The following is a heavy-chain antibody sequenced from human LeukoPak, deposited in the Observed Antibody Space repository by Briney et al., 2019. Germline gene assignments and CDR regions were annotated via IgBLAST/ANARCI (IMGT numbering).Heavy chain of an antibody. CDR1: GGSISSYY. J-gene: IGHJ5*02. D-gene: IGHD3-22*01. Sequence: SETLSLTCTVSGGSISSYYWSWIRQPPGKGLEWIGYIYYSGSTNYNPSLKSRVTISVDTSKNQFSLKLSSVTAADTAVYYCARGHDSSGYYYVGDWFDPWGQGTPVTVSS. CDR2: IYYSGST. V-gene: IGHV4-59*01. CDR3: ARGHDSSGYYYVGDWFDP.